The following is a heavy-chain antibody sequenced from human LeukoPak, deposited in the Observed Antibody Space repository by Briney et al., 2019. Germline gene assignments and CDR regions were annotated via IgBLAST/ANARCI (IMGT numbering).Heavy chain of an antibody. V-gene: IGHV3-20*04. J-gene: IGHJ6*03. Sequence: GGSLRLSCAASGFTVSSNYMSWVRQAPGKGLEWVSGINWNGRITEYADSVKDRFTISRQNTKNSLYLYMNNLGGEDTALYFCARGSVQLWLRDTYYYMDVWGNGTTVTVSS. CDR1: GFTVSSNY. CDR2: INWNGRIT. CDR3: ARGSVQLWLRDTYYYMDV. D-gene: IGHD5-18*01.